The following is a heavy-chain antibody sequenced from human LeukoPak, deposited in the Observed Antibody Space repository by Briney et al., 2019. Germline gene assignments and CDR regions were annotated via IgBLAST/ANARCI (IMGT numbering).Heavy chain of an antibody. CDR2: IYYSGST. CDR3: ARGPPMGTMVRGVNLGYFDY. J-gene: IGHJ4*02. D-gene: IGHD3-10*01. CDR1: GGSISSGGYY. Sequence: SQTLSLTCTVSGGSISSGGYYWSWIRQPPGKGLEWIGYIYYSGSTNYNPSLKSRVTISVDTSKNQFSLKLSSVTAADTVVYYCARGPPMGTMVRGVNLGYFDYWGQGTLVTVSS. V-gene: IGHV4-61*08.